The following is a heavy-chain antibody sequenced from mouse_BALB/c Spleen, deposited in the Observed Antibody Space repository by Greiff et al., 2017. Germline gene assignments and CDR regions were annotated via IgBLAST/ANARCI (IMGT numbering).Heavy chain of an antibody. D-gene: IGHD1-1*01. J-gene: IGHJ4*01. V-gene: IGHV2-9*02. CDR3: ARDPFYYYGSSPYYYAMDY. CDR2: IWAGGST. CDR1: GFSLTSYG. Sequence: VQLQQSGPGLVAPSQSLSITCTVSGFSLTSYGVHWVRQPPGKGLEWLGVIWAGGSTNYNSALMSRLSISKDNSKSQVFLKMNSLQTDDTAMYYCARDPFYYYGSSPYYYAMDYWGQGTSVTVSS.